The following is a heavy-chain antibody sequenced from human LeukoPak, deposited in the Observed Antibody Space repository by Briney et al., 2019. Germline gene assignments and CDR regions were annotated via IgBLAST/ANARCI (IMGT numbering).Heavy chain of an antibody. CDR3: ARDRGSDFWSGYSEYYFDY. Sequence: PGGSLRLSCAASGFTFSSYWMSWVRQAPGKGLEWVANIKQDGSEKYYVDSVKGRFTISRDNAKNSLYLQMNSLRAEDTAVYYCARDRGSDFWSGYSEYYFDYWGQGTLVTVSS. D-gene: IGHD3-3*01. CDR2: IKQDGSEK. V-gene: IGHV3-7*01. CDR1: GFTFSSYW. J-gene: IGHJ4*02.